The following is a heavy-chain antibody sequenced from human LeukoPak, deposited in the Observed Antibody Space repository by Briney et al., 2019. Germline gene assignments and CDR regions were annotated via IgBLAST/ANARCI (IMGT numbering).Heavy chain of an antibody. CDR3: AKISGYYYDSSGYYAEYFQH. J-gene: IGHJ1*01. V-gene: IGHV3-23*01. CDR2: ISGSGGST. D-gene: IGHD3-22*01. CDR1: GFTFSSYA. Sequence: PGGSLRLSCAASGFTFSSYAMSWVRQAPGQGLEWVSAISGSGGSTYYADSVKGRFTISRDNSKNTLYLQMNSLRAEDTAVYYCAKISGYYYDSSGYYAEYFQHWGQGTLVTVSS.